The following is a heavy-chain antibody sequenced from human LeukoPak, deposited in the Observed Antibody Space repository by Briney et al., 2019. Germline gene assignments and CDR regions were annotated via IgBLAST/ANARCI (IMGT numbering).Heavy chain of an antibody. CDR3: ARVRLDYYETRIDSFDV. V-gene: IGHV3-53*04. CDR1: GFTFNSAW. J-gene: IGHJ3*01. Sequence: PGGSLRLSCAASGFTFNSAWMNWVRQAPGKGLEWVSLIYSGGSTYYADSVKGLFTISRHNSNTLYLQMNSLKTEDTAVYYCARVRLDYYETRIDSFDVWGQGTMVTVSS. CDR2: IYSGGST. D-gene: IGHD3-22*01.